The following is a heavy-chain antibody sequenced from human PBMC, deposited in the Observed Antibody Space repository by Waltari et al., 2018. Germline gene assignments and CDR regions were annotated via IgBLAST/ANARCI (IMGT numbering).Heavy chain of an antibody. Sequence: QVQLHQGGAGLLKPSETLSLTCVVYGGSFSDYYWSWIRQPPGKGLEWLGEIKQSRLTNYNPSVKSRATMSLDTSKNQFSLKLSSLTAADTAVYYCAGGTASAWELGHSWGQGTLVTVSS. D-gene: IGHD1-26*01. CDR2: IKQSRLT. V-gene: IGHV4-34*01. CDR3: AGGTASAWELGHS. CDR1: GGSFSDYY. J-gene: IGHJ4*02.